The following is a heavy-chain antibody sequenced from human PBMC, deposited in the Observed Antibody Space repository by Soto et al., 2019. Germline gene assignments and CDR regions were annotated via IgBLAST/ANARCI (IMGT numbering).Heavy chain of an antibody. J-gene: IGHJ6*02. V-gene: IGHV1-69*13. D-gene: IGHD3-22*01. CDR2: IIPIFGTA. CDR3: AYKKYYYDSSGYPPYYYYYGMDV. Sequence: GASVKVSCKASGGTFSSYAISWVRQAPGQGLEWMGGIIPIFGTANYAQKFQGRVTITADESTSTAYMELSSLRSEDTAVYYCAYKKYYYDSSGYPPYYYYYGMDVWGQGTTVTVSS. CDR1: GGTFSSYA.